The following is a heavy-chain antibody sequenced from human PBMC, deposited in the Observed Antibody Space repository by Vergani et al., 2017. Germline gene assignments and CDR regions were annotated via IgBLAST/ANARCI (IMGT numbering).Heavy chain of an antibody. CDR2: IYHSGST. D-gene: IGHD3-10*01. J-gene: IGHJ5*02. CDR1: GGSISSYY. V-gene: IGHV4-59*01. CDR3: ARDGSYGSGKNWFDP. Sequence: QVQLQESGPGLVKPSETLSLTCTVSGGSISSYYWSWIRQPTGKGLEWIGYIYHSGSTNYNPSLKSRVTISVDTSKIQFSLKLSSVTAADTAVYYCARDGSYGSGKNWFDPWGQGTLVTVSS.